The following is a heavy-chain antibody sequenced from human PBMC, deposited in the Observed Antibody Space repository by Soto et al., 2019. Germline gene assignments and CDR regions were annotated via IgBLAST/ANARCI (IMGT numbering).Heavy chain of an antibody. V-gene: IGHV4-59*01. D-gene: IGHD6-13*01. Sequence: PSETLSLTCTVSGGSISSYYWSWIRQPPGKGLEWIGYIYYSGSTNYNPSLKSRVTISVDTSKNQFSLKLSSVTAADTAVYYCARVPQKKRIAAAGSFDYWGQGTLVTVSS. CDR3: ARVPQKKRIAAAGSFDY. CDR2: IYYSGST. J-gene: IGHJ4*02. CDR1: GGSISSYY.